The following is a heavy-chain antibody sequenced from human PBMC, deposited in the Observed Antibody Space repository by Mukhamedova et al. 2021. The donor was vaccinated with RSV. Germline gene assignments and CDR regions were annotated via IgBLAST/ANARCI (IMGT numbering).Heavy chain of an antibody. CDR2: IKSKTVGGTT. Sequence: GKGLEWVGRIKSKTVGGTTDYAAPVKGRFTISRDDSKNTLYLQMNSLKTEDTAVYYCTTTGYSGYYFDYWGQGTLVTVSS. D-gene: IGHD3-22*01. J-gene: IGHJ4*02. V-gene: IGHV3-15*01. CDR3: TTTGYSGYYFDY.